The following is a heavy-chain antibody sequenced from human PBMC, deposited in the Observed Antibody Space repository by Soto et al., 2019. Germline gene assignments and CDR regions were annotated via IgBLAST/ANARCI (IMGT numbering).Heavy chain of an antibody. CDR2: IKQDGSEK. D-gene: IGHD6-13*01. V-gene: IGHV3-7*01. J-gene: IGHJ3*02. CDR3: ARGGSSSPKNAFDI. Sequence: GGSLRLSCAASGFTFSSYWMSWVRQAPGKGLEWVVNIKQDGSEKYYVDSVKGRFTISRDNAKNSLYLQMNSLRAEDTAVYYCARGGSSSPKNAFDIWGQGTMVTVSS. CDR1: GFTFSSYW.